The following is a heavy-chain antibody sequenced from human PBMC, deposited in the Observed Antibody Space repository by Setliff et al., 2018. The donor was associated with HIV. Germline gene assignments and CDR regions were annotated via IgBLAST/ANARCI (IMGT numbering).Heavy chain of an antibody. D-gene: IGHD6-13*01. J-gene: IGHJ4*02. Sequence: ASVKVSCKASGYTFTGYFIHWVRQAPGQGLEWMGQINPSGGSTSYAQKFQGRVTMTRDTSTSTVYMELSSLRSEDTAVYYCARGIAAAGSPIYYWGQGTLVTVSS. CDR2: INPSGGST. V-gene: IGHV1-46*01. CDR1: GYTFTGYF. CDR3: ARGIAAAGSPIYY.